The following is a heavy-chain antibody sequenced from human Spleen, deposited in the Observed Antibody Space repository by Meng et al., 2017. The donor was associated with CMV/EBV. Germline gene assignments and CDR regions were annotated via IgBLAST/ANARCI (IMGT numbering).Heavy chain of an antibody. Sequence: ASVKVSCKASGYTFTGYYMHWVRQAPGQGLEWMGWINPNSGGTNYAQKLQDRVTMTTDTSTSTAYMNLRSLRSDDTAMYYCARDTLNWNFDYWGQGTPVTVSS. CDR1: GYTFTGYY. D-gene: IGHD1-1*01. V-gene: IGHV1-2*02. J-gene: IGHJ4*02. CDR3: ARDTLNWNFDY. CDR2: INPNSGGT.